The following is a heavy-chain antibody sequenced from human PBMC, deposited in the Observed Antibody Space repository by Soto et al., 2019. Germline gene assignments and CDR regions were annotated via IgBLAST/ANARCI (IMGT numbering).Heavy chain of an antibody. V-gene: IGHV1-18*01. CDR2: ISAYNGNT. Sequence: QVHLVQSGAEVKKPGASVTGSCNAAGYKFTNFGLSWVLHAPGQGLAWMGWISAYNGNTDYAQNFQGRVTMTTDTSTSTAYMELRSLRSDDTAVYYCARGGTSIDYWGQGTLVTVSS. D-gene: IGHD1-1*01. J-gene: IGHJ4*02. CDR1: GYKFTNFG. CDR3: ARGGTSIDY.